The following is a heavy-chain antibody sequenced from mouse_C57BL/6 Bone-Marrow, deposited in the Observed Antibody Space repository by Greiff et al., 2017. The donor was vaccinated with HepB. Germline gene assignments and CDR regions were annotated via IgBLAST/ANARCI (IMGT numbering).Heavy chain of an antibody. V-gene: IGHV14-4*01. Sequence: EVQLQQSGAELVRPGASVKLSCTASGFNIKDDYMHWVKQRPEQGLEWIGWIDPENGDTEYASKFQGKATRTADTSSNTAYLQLSRLTSEDTAVYYGTTCVFYSPFAYWGQGTLVTVSA. D-gene: IGHD2-12*01. CDR2: IDPENGDT. CDR3: TTCVFYSPFAY. J-gene: IGHJ3*01. CDR1: GFNIKDDY.